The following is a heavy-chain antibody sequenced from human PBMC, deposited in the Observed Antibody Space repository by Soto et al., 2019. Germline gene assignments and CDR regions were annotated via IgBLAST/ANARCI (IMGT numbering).Heavy chain of an antibody. J-gene: IGHJ6*02. CDR2: INAGNGNT. CDR3: ARDLEAQFQDIVVVPAAIRPGNYYYGMDV. CDR1: GYTFTSYA. D-gene: IGHD2-2*02. V-gene: IGHV1-3*01. Sequence: ASVKVSCKASGYTFTSYAMHWVCQAPGQRLEWMGWINAGNGNTKYSQKFQGRVTITRDTSASTAYMELSSLRSEDTAVYYCARDLEAQFQDIVVVPAAIRPGNYYYGMDVWGQGTTVTVSS.